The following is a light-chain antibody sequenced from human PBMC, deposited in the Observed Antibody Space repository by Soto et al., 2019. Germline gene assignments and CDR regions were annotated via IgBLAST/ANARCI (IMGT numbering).Light chain of an antibody. J-gene: IGKJ4*01. Sequence: EIVMTQSPATLSVSPGESATLSCRASQSVSTNLAWYQQKPGQAPLLLISGASARATGIPARFSGSGSGTEFTLTLSSLQSEDFAVYYCQQYKHWPLTFGGGTKVDIK. CDR1: QSVSTN. V-gene: IGKV3-15*01. CDR3: QQYKHWPLT. CDR2: GAS.